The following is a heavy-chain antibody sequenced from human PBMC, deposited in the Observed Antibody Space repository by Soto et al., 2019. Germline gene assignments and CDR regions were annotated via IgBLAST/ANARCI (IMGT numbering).Heavy chain of an antibody. V-gene: IGHV3-30-3*01. Sequence: PGGSLRLSCAASGFTFNTYAMNWVRQAPGKGLEWVAVISYDGTNKYYADSVKGRFTISRDNSKNTLYLQINSLRPEDTAVSYCATADFWSGPSRGYGMDVWGQGTTVTVSS. J-gene: IGHJ6*02. CDR1: GFTFNTYA. CDR3: ATADFWSGPSRGYGMDV. CDR2: ISYDGTNK. D-gene: IGHD3-3*01.